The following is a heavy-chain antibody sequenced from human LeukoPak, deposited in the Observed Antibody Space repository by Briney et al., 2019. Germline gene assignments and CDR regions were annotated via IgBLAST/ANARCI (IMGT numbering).Heavy chain of an antibody. CDR2: INHSGST. D-gene: IGHD3-3*01. CDR1: GGSFSGYY. CDR3: ARRRIWSGYYLDY. J-gene: IGHJ4*02. Sequence: SETLSLTCAVYGGSFSGYYWSWIRQPPGKGLEWIGEINHSGSTNYNPSLKSRVTISVNTSKNQFSLKLSSVTAADTAVYYCARRRIWSGYYLDYWGQGTLVTVSS. V-gene: IGHV4-34*01.